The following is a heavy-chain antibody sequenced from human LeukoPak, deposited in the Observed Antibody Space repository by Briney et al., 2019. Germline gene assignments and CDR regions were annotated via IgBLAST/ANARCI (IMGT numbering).Heavy chain of an antibody. CDR3: AKPRLKSGYYLFDY. Sequence: GGSLRLSCAAAGFTFSSYAMSWVRQAPGKGLEWVSAISGSGGSTYYADSVKGRFPISRDNSKHTLYLQMNSLRAEDTAVYYCAKPRLKSGYYLFDYWGQGTLVTVSS. D-gene: IGHD3-22*01. CDR1: GFTFSSYA. V-gene: IGHV3-23*01. J-gene: IGHJ4*02. CDR2: ISGSGGST.